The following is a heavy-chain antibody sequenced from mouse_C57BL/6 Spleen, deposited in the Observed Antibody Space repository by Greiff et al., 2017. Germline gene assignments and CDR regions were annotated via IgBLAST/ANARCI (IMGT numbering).Heavy chain of an antibody. D-gene: IGHD2-10*02. Sequence: VQLQQPGAELVKPGASVKLSCKASGYTFTSYWMHWVKQRPGQGLEWIGMIHPNSGSTNYNEKFKSKATLTVDKSSSTAYMQLSSLTSEDAAVYYCARRGYEGAMDYWGQGTSVTVSS. CDR1: GYTFTSYW. J-gene: IGHJ4*01. V-gene: IGHV1-64*01. CDR2: IHPNSGST. CDR3: ARRGYEGAMDY.